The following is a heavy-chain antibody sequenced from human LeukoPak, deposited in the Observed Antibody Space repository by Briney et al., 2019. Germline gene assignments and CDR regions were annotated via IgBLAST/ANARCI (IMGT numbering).Heavy chain of an antibody. CDR2: IYYSGST. V-gene: IGHV4-59*01. CDR1: GGSISSYY. CDR3: ARGIRITIFGVANYYMDV. J-gene: IGHJ6*03. D-gene: IGHD3-3*01. Sequence: PSETLSLTCTVSGGSISSYYWSWIRQPPGKGLEWIGYIYYSGSTNYNPSLKSRVTISVDTSKNQFSLKLSSVTAADTAAYYCARGIRITIFGVANYYMDVWGKGTTVTVSS.